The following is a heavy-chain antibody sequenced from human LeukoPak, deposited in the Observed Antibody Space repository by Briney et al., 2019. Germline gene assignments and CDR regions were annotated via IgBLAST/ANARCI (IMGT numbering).Heavy chain of an antibody. CDR3: ARDIVGATTDY. CDR2: IYSGGST. D-gene: IGHD1-26*01. J-gene: IGHJ4*02. Sequence: GGSLRLSCAASGFTVSSNYMSWVRQAPGKGLEWVSVIYSGGSTSYADSVKGRFTISRDNSKNTLYLQMNSLRAEDTAVYYCARDIVGATTDYWGQGTLVTVSS. CDR1: GFTVSSNY. V-gene: IGHV3-53*01.